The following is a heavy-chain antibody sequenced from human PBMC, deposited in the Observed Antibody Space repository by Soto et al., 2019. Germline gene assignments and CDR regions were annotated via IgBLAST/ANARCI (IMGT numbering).Heavy chain of an antibody. V-gene: IGHV1-8*01. D-gene: IGHD6-13*01. Sequence: EASVEVSCKASGYTFTSYDINWVRQATGQGLEWMGWMNPNSGNTGYAQKFQGRVTMTRNTSISTAYMELSSLRSEDTAVYYCARGIAAAGTTINWFDPWGQGTLVTVSS. CDR2: MNPNSGNT. J-gene: IGHJ5*02. CDR3: ARGIAAAGTTINWFDP. CDR1: GYTFTSYD.